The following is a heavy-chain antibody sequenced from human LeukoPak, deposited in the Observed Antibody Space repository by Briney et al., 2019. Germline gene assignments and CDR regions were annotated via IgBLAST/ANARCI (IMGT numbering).Heavy chain of an antibody. CDR3: AREGWYCSGGSCYSAHYMDV. CDR1: GFTFSSYS. CDR2: ISSSSSYI. Sequence: GGSLRLSCAASGFTFSSYSMNWVRQAPGKGLEWVSSISSSSSYIYYADSVKGRFTISRDNAKNSLYLQMNSLRAEGTAVYYCAREGWYCSGGSCYSAHYMDVWGKGTTVTVSS. J-gene: IGHJ6*03. D-gene: IGHD2-15*01. V-gene: IGHV3-21*01.